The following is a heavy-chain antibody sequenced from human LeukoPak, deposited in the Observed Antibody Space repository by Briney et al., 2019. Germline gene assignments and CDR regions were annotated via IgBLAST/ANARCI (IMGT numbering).Heavy chain of an antibody. CDR2: ISAYNGNT. J-gene: IGHJ4*02. V-gene: IGHV1-18*01. CDR3: ARVKEGWPPKGFDY. CDR1: GYTFTSYG. D-gene: IGHD5-24*01. Sequence: ASVKVSCKASGYTFTSYGISWVRQAPGQGLEWMGWISAYNGNTNYAQKLQGRVAMTTDTSTSTAYMELRSLRSDDTAVYYCARVKEGWPPKGFDYWGQGTLVTVSS.